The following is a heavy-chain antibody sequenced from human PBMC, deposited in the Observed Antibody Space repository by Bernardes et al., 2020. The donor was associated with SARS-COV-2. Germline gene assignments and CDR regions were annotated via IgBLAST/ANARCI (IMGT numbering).Heavy chain of an antibody. CDR3: ARDKGSGSYYGWYFDL. CDR1: GFTFSSYD. CDR2: IGTAGDT. D-gene: IGHD3-10*01. Sequence: GGSLRLSCAASGFTFSSYDMHWVRQATGKGLEWVSAIGTAGDTYYPGSVKGRFTISRENAKNSLYLQMNSLRAGDTAVYYCARDKGSGSYYGWYFDLWGRGTLVTVSS. V-gene: IGHV3-13*01. J-gene: IGHJ2*01.